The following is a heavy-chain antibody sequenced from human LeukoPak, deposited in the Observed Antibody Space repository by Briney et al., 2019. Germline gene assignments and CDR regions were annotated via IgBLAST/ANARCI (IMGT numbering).Heavy chain of an antibody. D-gene: IGHD3-10*01. Sequence: GGSLRLSCAASGFTFSSYAMHWARQAPGKGLEWVAVISYDGSNKYYADSVKGRFTISRDNAKNSLYLQMNSLRAEDTAVYYCARDQDYYGSGSYYPPGMDVWGQGTTVTVSS. CDR2: ISYDGSNK. CDR1: GFTFSSYA. CDR3: ARDQDYYGSGSYYPPGMDV. V-gene: IGHV3-30-3*01. J-gene: IGHJ6*02.